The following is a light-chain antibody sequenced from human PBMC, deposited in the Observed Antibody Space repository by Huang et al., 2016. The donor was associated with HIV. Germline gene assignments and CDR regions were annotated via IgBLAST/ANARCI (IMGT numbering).Light chain of an antibody. V-gene: IGKV3-11*01. CDR1: QSVSVY. Sequence: EIVLAQSPVTLSLSPGERATLACRASQSVSVYLAWYHQKAGQPPRLLIYNASNRATGIPARFSGSGSGTDFTLTISSLEPEEFAVYYCQQRSDWPPTFGRGTKVEIK. CDR3: QQRSDWPPT. CDR2: NAS. J-gene: IGKJ1*01.